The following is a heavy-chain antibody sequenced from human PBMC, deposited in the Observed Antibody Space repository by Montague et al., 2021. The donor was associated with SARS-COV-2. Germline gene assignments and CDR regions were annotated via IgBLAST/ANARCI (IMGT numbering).Heavy chain of an antibody. Sequence: SLRLSCAASGFTFSNYAMNWVRQAPEKGLEWVSVIYSGDSSTYYADSVKGRFTISRDNSKNTLYLQMNSLRVEDEAVYYCAKGSIVGATDFDNWGQGILVTVSS. J-gene: IGHJ4*02. CDR3: AKGSIVGATDFDN. D-gene: IGHD1-26*01. CDR1: GFTFSNYA. CDR2: IYSGDSST. V-gene: IGHV3-23*03.